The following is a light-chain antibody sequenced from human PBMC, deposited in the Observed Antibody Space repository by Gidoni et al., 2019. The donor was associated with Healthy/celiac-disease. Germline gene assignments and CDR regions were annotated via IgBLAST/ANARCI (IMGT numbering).Light chain of an antibody. Sequence: EIVMTQSPATLSVSPGARATLSCRASQSVNSNLAWYQQKPGQAPRLLIYGASTRATGIPARFSGSGSGTEFTLTISSLQSEDFAVYYCQQYHNWPYTFGQGTKLEIK. CDR1: QSVNSN. CDR2: GAS. CDR3: QQYHNWPYT. V-gene: IGKV3-15*01. J-gene: IGKJ2*01.